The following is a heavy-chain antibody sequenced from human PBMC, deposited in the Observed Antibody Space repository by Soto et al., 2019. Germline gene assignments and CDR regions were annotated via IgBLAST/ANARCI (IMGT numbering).Heavy chain of an antibody. CDR1: GGSVCSSNW. J-gene: IGHJ4*02. CDR2: IYHSGST. Sequence: WESMSLTCAVCGGSVCSSNWWSWVRQPPGKGLEWIGEIYHSGSTNYNPSLKSRVTISVDKSKNQFSLKLSSVTAADTAVYYCASYSWLYYFDYWGQGTLVTVSS. CDR3: ASYSWLYYFDY. D-gene: IGHD3-9*01. V-gene: IGHV4-4*02.